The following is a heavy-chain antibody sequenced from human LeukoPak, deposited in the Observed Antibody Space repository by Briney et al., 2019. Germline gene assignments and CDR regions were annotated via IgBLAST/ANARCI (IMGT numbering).Heavy chain of an antibody. J-gene: IGHJ5*02. CDR3: AKETPNTGWFDP. V-gene: IGHV1-46*01. D-gene: IGHD1-14*01. CDR2: INTSGDGT. Sequence: ASVKVSCKASGHTFTTYYVHLVRQAPGQGLEWMGVINTSGDGTNYPQRFQGRVTLTRDTYTSTVYMELSSLRSEDTAIYCCAKETPNTGWFDPWGQGTLVTVSS. CDR1: GHTFTTYY.